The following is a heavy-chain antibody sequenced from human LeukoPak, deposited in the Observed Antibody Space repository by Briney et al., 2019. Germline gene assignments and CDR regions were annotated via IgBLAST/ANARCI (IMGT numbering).Heavy chain of an antibody. Sequence: GASVKVSCKASGGTFISYAISWVRQAPGQGLEWMGGIIPIFGTANYAQKFQGRVTITTDESTSTAYMELSSLRSEDTAVYYCARSVVTAIFYFDYWGQGTLVTVSS. CDR2: IIPIFGTA. D-gene: IGHD2-21*02. CDR1: GGTFISYA. CDR3: ARSVVTAIFYFDY. V-gene: IGHV1-69*05. J-gene: IGHJ4*02.